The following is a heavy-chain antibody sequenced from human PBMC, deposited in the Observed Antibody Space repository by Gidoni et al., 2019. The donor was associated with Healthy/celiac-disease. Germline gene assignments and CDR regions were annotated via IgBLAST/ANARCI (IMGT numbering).Heavy chain of an antibody. V-gene: IGHV3-33*01. J-gene: IGHJ4*02. D-gene: IGHD1-26*01. CDR1: GFTFSSYG. CDR2: IWYDGSNK. Sequence: QVQLVESGGGVVQPGRSLRLSCAASGFTFSSYGMHWVRQAPGKGLEWVAVIWYDGSNKYYADSVKGRFTISRDNSKNTLYLQMNSLRAEDTAVYYCASSHSGSYSYFDYWGQGTLVTVSS. CDR3: ASSHSGSYSYFDY.